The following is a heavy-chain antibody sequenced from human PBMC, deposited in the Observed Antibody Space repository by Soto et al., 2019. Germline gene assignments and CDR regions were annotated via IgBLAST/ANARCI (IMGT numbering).Heavy chain of an antibody. J-gene: IGHJ4*02. CDR2: VTPSGDNT. Sequence: GGSLRLSCAASAFTFGSYAMTWVRQAPGKGLEWVSSVTPSGDNTYYADSVKGRFTISRGNSKNTLYLQMNSLRAEDTAIYYCAKSGSHSYFDYWGQGTLVTVSS. CDR3: AKSGSHSYFDY. D-gene: IGHD3-10*01. CDR1: AFTFGSYA. V-gene: IGHV3-23*01.